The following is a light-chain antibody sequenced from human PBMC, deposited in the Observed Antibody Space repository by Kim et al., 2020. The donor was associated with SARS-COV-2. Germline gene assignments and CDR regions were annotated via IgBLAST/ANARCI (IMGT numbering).Light chain of an antibody. CDR2: NNN. CDR3: AAWDDNVDGWV. J-gene: IGLJ3*02. CDR1: SSNIGSDT. Sequence: ELTQPPSASGTPGQRVTISCSGSSSNIGSDTVNWYQHLPGTAPKLLIYNNNQRPSGVPDRFSGSKSGTSASLAISGLQSEDEADYYCAAWDDNVDGWVFGGGTQLTVL. V-gene: IGLV1-44*01.